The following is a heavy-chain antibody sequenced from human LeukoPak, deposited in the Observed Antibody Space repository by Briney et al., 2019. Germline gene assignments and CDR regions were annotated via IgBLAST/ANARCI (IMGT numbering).Heavy chain of an antibody. Sequence: SETLSLTCTVSGGSISSSSYYWGWIRQPPGKGLEWIGSIYYSGSTYYNPSLKSRVTISVDTSKNQFSLKLSSVTAADTAVYYCARDRWKAMVLSHFDYWGQGTLVTVSS. CDR1: GGSISSSSYY. J-gene: IGHJ4*02. CDR2: IYYSGST. D-gene: IGHD5-18*01. V-gene: IGHV4-39*07. CDR3: ARDRWKAMVLSHFDY.